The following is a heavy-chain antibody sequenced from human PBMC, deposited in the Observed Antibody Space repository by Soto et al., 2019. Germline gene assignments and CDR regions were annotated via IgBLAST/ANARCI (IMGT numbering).Heavy chain of an antibody. CDR2: ISGSGGST. Sequence: GGSLRLSCAASGFTFSSYAMSWVRQAPGKGLEWVSAISGSGGSTYYADSVKGRFTISRDNSKNTLYLQMNSLRAEDTAVYYCAKAQSHPRPYCSSTSCYAPFDYWGQGTPVTVSS. D-gene: IGHD2-2*01. CDR3: AKAQSHPRPYCSSTSCYAPFDY. V-gene: IGHV3-23*01. CDR1: GFTFSSYA. J-gene: IGHJ4*02.